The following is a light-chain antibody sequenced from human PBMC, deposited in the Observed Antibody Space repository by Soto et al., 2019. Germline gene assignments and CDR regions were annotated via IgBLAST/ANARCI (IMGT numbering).Light chain of an antibody. J-gene: IGKJ5*01. CDR3: QQRYAWPPIT. V-gene: IGKV3-11*01. CDR1: RSVRSY. Sequence: EIVLTQSPATLSLSPGERATLSCRASRSVRSYLAWYQQKPGQAPRLLIYDASNRAAGIPARFSGSGSETDFTLTISNLEPEDIAVYYCQQRYAWPPITFGQGTRLEMK. CDR2: DAS.